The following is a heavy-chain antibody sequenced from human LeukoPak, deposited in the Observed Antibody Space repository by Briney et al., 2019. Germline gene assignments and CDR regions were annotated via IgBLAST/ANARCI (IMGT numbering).Heavy chain of an antibody. J-gene: IGHJ4*02. CDR2: LGISGNYA. CDR3: ARGGGGNSDFLTTYTGASLSFDY. V-gene: IGHV3-23*01. Sequence: GGSLRLSCVGSGFIVSTYAMSWVRQDPGKGLQWVSSLGISGNYAWYAGSVKGRFTISRDFSKNTLYLQMNSLGAEDTAVYYCARGGGGNSDFLTTYTGASLSFDYWGQGALVTVSS. D-gene: IGHD3-9*01. CDR1: GFIVSTYA.